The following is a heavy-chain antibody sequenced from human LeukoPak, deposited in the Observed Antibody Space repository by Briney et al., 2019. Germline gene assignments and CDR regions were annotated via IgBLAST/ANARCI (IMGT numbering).Heavy chain of an antibody. CDR1: GFTFSSYA. V-gene: IGHV3-23*01. CDR3: ARGYYYESSVYSIPFDS. Sequence: GGSLRLSCAASGFTFSSYAMSWVRQAPGKGLEWVSAISGSGGSTYYADSVKGRFTISRDNSKNTLYLHVNSLRAEDTAIYYCARGYYYESSVYSIPFDSWGQGTLVTVSS. D-gene: IGHD3-22*01. CDR2: ISGSGGST. J-gene: IGHJ4*02.